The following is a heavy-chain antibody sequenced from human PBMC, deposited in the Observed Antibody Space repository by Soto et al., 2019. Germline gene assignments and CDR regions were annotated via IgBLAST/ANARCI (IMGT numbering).Heavy chain of an antibody. V-gene: IGHV3-21*01. CDR2: IRGFSPYT. Sequence: VGSLSLSCISSVCTFRTYTMNCARHAPGKWLEWVSGIRGFSPYTFYAESVKGRFTISRDNAKTSLYLQMDSLRAEDTAVYYCARDRGYGAHDYHHYVMEVLGQGTTVNVTS. CDR3: ARDRGYGAHDYHHYVMEV. J-gene: IGHJ6*01. CDR1: VCTFRTYT. D-gene: IGHD3-10*01.